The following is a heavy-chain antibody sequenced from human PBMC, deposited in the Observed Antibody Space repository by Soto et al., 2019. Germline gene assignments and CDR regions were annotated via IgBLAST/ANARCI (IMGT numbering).Heavy chain of an antibody. CDR1: GFTFSNYD. CDR2: ISSSGGII. V-gene: IGHV3-48*03. D-gene: IGHD3-10*01. Sequence: GGSLRLSCAASGFTFSNYDINWVRQAPGKGPEWISHISSSGGIIHYADSVKGRFTISRDNAKNSLYLQMNSLRGEDTAVYYCAREGSVSSSDYYAYYYGMDVWGQGTTVTVSS. CDR3: AREGSVSSSDYYAYYYGMDV. J-gene: IGHJ6*02.